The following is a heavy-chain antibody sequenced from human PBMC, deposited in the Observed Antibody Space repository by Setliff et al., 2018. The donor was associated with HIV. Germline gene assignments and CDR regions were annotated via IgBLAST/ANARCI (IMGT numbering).Heavy chain of an antibody. V-gene: IGHV4-59*04. CDR2: MYHSGST. Sequence: SETLSLTCTVSGGSISSYCWSWIRQSPGKGLEWIGSMYHSGSTYSNPSLKSRVTMSIDTSKNQLSLKLRSVTAADTAVYYCASGYNYAYSDYWGQGTLVTVS. CDR1: GGSISSYC. CDR3: ASGYNYAYSDY. D-gene: IGHD5-18*01. J-gene: IGHJ4*02.